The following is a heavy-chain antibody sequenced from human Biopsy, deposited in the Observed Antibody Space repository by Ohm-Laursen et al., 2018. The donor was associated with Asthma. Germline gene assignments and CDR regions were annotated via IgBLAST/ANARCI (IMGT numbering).Heavy chain of an antibody. CDR3: ARGPELDV. CDR2: TNERGVT. J-gene: IGHJ6*02. Sequence: GTLSLTCAVYPGSFSGFFWTWIRQSPGKGLEWIGETNERGVTNNNPSLKSRVIISIDTYWNRVSLKLTSVTAADTAVYYCARGPELDVWGQGTTVTVSS. V-gene: IGHV4-34*01. CDR1: PGSFSGFF.